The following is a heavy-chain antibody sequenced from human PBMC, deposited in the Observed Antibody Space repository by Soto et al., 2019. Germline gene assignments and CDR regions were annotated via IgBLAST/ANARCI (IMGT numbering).Heavy chain of an antibody. Sequence: ASVKVSFKASGFTFTSSPVQWVRQARGQRLEWIGWIVVGSGNTNYAQKFQERVTITRDMSTSTAYLELSSLRSEDTAVYYCAAAASSGWRDFDYWGQGTLVTVSS. CDR3: AAAASSGWRDFDY. D-gene: IGHD6-19*01. CDR2: IVVGSGNT. CDR1: GFTFTSSP. V-gene: IGHV1-58*01. J-gene: IGHJ4*02.